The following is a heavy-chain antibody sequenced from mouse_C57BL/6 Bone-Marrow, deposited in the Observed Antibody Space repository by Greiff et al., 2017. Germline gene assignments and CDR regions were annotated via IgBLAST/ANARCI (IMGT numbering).Heavy chain of an antibody. CDR1: GYSITSGYY. J-gene: IGHJ1*03. D-gene: IGHD1-1*01. CDR3: AKAHYYGSSPYWYFDV. V-gene: IGHV3-6*01. Sequence: EVKLMESGPGLVKPSQSLSLTCSVTGYSITSGYYWNWIRQLPGNKLEWMGYISYDGSNNYNPSLKNRISITRNTSKNQFCLKLNSGTTEDTATYYCAKAHYYGSSPYWYFDVWGTGTTVTVSS. CDR2: ISYDGSN.